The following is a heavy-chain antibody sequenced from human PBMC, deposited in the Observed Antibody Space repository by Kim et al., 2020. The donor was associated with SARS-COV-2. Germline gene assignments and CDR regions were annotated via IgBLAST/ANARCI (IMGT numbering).Heavy chain of an antibody. Sequence: GGSLRLSCAASGFTFSSYWMSWVRQAPGKGLEWVANIKQDGSEKYYVDSVKGRFTISRDNAKNSLYLQMNSLRAEDTAVYYCARDFDSTILKPFDYWGQGTLVTVSS. CDR2: IKQDGSEK. J-gene: IGHJ4*02. V-gene: IGHV3-7*01. D-gene: IGHD3-3*01. CDR1: GFTFSSYW. CDR3: ARDFDSTILKPFDY.